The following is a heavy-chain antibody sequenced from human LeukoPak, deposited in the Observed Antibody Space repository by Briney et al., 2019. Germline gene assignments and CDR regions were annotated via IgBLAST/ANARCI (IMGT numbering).Heavy chain of an antibody. CDR3: AKDTYDFWSGYQDY. D-gene: IGHD3-3*01. J-gene: IGHJ4*02. V-gene: IGHV3-20*04. CDR1: GFTFDDYG. CDR2: INWNGGST. Sequence: PGGSLRLSCAASGFTFDDYGMSWVRQAPGKGLEWVSGINWNGGSTGYADSVKGRFTISRDNSKNTLYLQMNSLRAEDTAVYYCAKDTYDFWSGYQDYWGQGTLVTVSS.